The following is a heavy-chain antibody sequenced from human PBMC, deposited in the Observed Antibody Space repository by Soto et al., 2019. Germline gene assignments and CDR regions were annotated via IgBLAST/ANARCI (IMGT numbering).Heavy chain of an antibody. CDR3: AKDLPKVRIAAAGSFSDY. CDR2: ISGSGGST. D-gene: IGHD6-13*01. Sequence: GGSLRLSCAASGFTFSSYAMSWVRQAPGKGLEWVSAISGSGGSTYYADSVKGRFTISRDNSKNTLYLQMNSLRAEDTAVYYCAKDLPKVRIAAAGSFSDYWGQGTLVTVSS. CDR1: GFTFSSYA. V-gene: IGHV3-23*01. J-gene: IGHJ4*02.